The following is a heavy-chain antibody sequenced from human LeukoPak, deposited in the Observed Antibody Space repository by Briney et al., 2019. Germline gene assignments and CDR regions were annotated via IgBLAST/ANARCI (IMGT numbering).Heavy chain of an antibody. J-gene: IGHJ5*02. CDR1: GDNIRDGGYY. D-gene: IGHD3-16*01. Sequence: SETLSLTCSVSGDNIRDGGYYWSWIRQSPVKGLEWIGYIYHSGTVSYNPSLKSRVTISVDTSKNQFSLKLSSVTAADTAVYYCARGGGLRMGSRRLLKFDPWGQGTLVTVSS. CDR2: IYHSGTV. CDR3: ARGGGLRMGSRRLLKFDP. V-gene: IGHV4-30-2*06.